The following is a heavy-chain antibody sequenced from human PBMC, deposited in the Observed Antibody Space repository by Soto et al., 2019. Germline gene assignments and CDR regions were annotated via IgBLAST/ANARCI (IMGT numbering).Heavy chain of an antibody. CDR3: ARHVPAAGYYYGMDV. J-gene: IGHJ6*02. CDR2: IISIFGTA. D-gene: IGHD2-2*01. CDR1: GGTFSSYA. V-gene: IGHV1-69*12. Sequence: QVQLVQSGAEVKKPGSSVKVSCKASGGTFSSYAISWVRQAPGQGLEWMGGIISIFGTANYAQKFQGRVSITADESTRTAYMELSSLRTEDTAVYYCARHVPAAGYYYGMDVWGQGPTVTVSS.